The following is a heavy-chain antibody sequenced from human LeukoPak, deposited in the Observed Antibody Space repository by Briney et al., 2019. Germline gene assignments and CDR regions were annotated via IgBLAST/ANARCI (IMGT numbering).Heavy chain of an antibody. CDR2: ISANNVRS. CDR1: GYTFSTYG. V-gene: IGHV1-18*01. CDR3: AKGVYRGV. J-gene: IGHJ6*03. Sequence: ASVKVSCKASGYTFSTYGLSWVRQAPGQGLEWMGWISANNVRSNYAQRLHDRVTMTSDTSTSTGYMDLRNLRSDDTAVYYCAKGVYRGVRGTRTTVNGPS.